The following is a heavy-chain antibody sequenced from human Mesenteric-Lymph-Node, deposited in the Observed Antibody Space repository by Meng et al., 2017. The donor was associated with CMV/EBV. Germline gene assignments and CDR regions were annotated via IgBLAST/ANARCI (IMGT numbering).Heavy chain of an antibody. CDR3: ARGRITIFGVVMGARGMDV. Sequence: GSLRLSCAVYGGSFRGYYWSWIRQPPGKGLEWIGEINHSGSTNYNPSLKSRVTISVDTSKNQFSLKLSSVTSADTAVYYCARGRITIFGVVMGARGMDVWGQETTVTVSS. CDR2: INHSGST. J-gene: IGHJ6*02. CDR1: GGSFRGYY. V-gene: IGHV4-34*01. D-gene: IGHD3-3*01.